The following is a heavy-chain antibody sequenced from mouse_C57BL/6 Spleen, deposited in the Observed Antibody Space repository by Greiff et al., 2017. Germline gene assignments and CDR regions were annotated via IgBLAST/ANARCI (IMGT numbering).Heavy chain of an antibody. CDR3: ARTYYYGSSFYAMDY. V-gene: IGHV1-53*01. J-gene: IGHJ4*01. Sequence: QVHVKQSGTELVKPGASVKLSCKASGYTFTSYWMHWVKQRPGQGLEWIGNINPSNGGTNYNEKFKSKATLTVDKSSSTAYMQLSSLTSEDSAVYYCARTYYYGSSFYAMDYWGQGTSVTVSS. D-gene: IGHD1-1*01. CDR2: INPSNGGT. CDR1: GYTFTSYW.